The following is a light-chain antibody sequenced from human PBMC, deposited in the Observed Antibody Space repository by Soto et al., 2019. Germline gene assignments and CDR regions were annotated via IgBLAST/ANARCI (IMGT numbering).Light chain of an antibody. V-gene: IGKV1-39*01. J-gene: IGKJ5*01. CDR2: AAS. Sequence: EIQMTQSPSSLAASVVDRVTITCPASQIIISYLNWYQQRRGEAPKLLIYAASSLKGGVPSRFSGSSSGPDFTLTISRLKPEDFPTHSCQQLTSYLPTFGQGTRLEI. CDR3: QQLTSYLPT. CDR1: QIIISY.